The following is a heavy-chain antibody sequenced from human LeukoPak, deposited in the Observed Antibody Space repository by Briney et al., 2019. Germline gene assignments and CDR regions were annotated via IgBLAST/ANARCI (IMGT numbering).Heavy chain of an antibody. CDR3: AGVVPESGDVMDHYYYYYMDV. Sequence: PRASVKVSCKASGGTFSSYAISWVRQAPGQGLEWMGGIIPIFGTANYAQKFQGRVTITADESTSTAYMVLSSLRSEDTAVYYCAGVVPESGDVMDHYYYYYMDVWGKGTTVTISS. V-gene: IGHV1-69*13. CDR2: IIPIFGTA. D-gene: IGHD3-10*01. CDR1: GGTFSSYA. J-gene: IGHJ6*03.